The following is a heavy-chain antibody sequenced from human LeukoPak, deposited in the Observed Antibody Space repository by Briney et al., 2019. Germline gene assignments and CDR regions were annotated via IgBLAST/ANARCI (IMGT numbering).Heavy chain of an antibody. CDR3: ARGGVVTKKGRAFDI. CDR1: GYTFTSYD. CDR2: MNPNSGNT. V-gene: IGHV1-8*01. D-gene: IGHD2-15*01. J-gene: IGHJ3*02. Sequence: ASVKVSCKASGYTFTSYDINLVRQATGQGLEWMGWMNPNSGNTGYAQKFQGRVTMTRNTSISTAYMELSSLRSEDTAVYYCARGGVVTKKGRAFDIWGQGTMVTVSS.